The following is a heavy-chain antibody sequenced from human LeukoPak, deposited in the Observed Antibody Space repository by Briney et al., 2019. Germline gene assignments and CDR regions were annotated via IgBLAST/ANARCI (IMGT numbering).Heavy chain of an antibody. CDR2: ISYDGSNK. V-gene: IGHV3-30*18. J-gene: IGHJ4*02. D-gene: IGHD5-12*01. Sequence: GGSLRLSCAASGFTFSSYGMHWVRQAPGKGLEWVAVISYDGSNKYYADSVKGRFTISRDNSKNTLYLQMNSLRAEDTAVYYCAKDVSGYERGWGTYWGQGTLVTVSS. CDR3: AKDVSGYERGWGTY. CDR1: GFTFSSYG.